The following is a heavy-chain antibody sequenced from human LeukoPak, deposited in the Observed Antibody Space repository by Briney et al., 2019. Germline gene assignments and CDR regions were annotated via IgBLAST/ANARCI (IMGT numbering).Heavy chain of an antibody. V-gene: IGHV3-7*01. CDR2: IDKDGSEK. D-gene: IGHD5-18*01. CDR1: GFTFSKYW. J-gene: IGHJ6*02. CDR3: ARGRTSGYSYGLYYYYYGMDV. Sequence: GGSLRLSCAVSGFTFSKYWMRWVRQAPGKGLEWVASIDKDGSEKRYVDSVKGRFTISRDNAKNSLYLQMNSLRAEDTAVYYCARGRTSGYSYGLYYYYYGMDVWGQGTTVTVSS.